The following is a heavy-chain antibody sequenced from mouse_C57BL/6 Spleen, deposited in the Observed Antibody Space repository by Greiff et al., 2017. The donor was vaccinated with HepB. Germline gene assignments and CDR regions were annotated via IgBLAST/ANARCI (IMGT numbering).Heavy chain of an antibody. CDR3: ARKKGELRGDYAMDY. CDR1: GYTFTSYW. CDR2: IDPSDSYT. D-gene: IGHD1-1*01. V-gene: IGHV1-59*01. J-gene: IGHJ4*01. Sequence: QVQLQQPGAELVRPGTSVKLSCKASGYTFTSYWMHWVKQRPGQGLEWIGVIDPSDSYTNYNQKFKGKATLTVDTSSSTAYMQLSSLTSEDSAVYYCARKKGELRGDYAMDYWGQGTSVTVSS.